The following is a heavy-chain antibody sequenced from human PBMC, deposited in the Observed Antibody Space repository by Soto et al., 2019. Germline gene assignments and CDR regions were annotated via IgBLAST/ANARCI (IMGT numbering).Heavy chain of an antibody. J-gene: IGHJ4*02. CDR2: ISGGGGTM. CDR1: GFTFSRYT. V-gene: IGHV3-48*04. D-gene: IGHD1-26*01. CDR3: ARDKSGTCSIDY. Sequence: EVQVVESGGGSVQPGGSLRLSCAASGFTFSRYTMNWVRQAPGKGLEWLSYISGGGGTMSYADSVKGRVTISRDNAKNSLYLQMDSLRAEDTAVYYCARDKSGTCSIDYWGQGTLVTVSS.